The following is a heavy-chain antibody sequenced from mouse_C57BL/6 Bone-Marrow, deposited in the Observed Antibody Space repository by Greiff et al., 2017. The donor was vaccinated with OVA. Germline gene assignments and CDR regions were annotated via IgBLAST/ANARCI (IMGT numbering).Heavy chain of an antibody. CDR1: GYTFTDYY. J-gene: IGHJ1*03. Sequence: QVQLQQSGPELVKPGASVKISCKASGYTFTDYYINWVKQRPGQGLEWIGWIFPGSGSTYYNEKFKGKATLTVDKSSSTAYMLLSSLTSEDSAVYFCARSIYYGSSYWYFDVWGTGTTVTVSS. CDR2: IFPGSGST. CDR3: ARSIYYGSSYWYFDV. D-gene: IGHD1-1*01. V-gene: IGHV1-75*01.